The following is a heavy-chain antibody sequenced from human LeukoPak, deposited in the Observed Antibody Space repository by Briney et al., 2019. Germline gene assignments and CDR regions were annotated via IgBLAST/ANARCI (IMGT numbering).Heavy chain of an antibody. CDR1: EFTFSSYG. V-gene: IGHV3-30*18. CDR2: ISYDGSNK. Sequence: PGRSLRLSCAASEFTFSSYGMHWVRQTPGKGREWVAVISYDGSNKYYADSGKGRFTTSRDNSKNTLYLQMNSLRAEDTAVYYCANYYGANAAALDYWGQGTLVTVSS. CDR3: ANYYGANAAALDY. J-gene: IGHJ4*02. D-gene: IGHD6-13*01.